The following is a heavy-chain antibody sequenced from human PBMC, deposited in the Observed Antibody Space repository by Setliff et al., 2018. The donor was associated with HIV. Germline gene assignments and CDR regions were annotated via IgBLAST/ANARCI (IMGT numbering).Heavy chain of an antibody. D-gene: IGHD2-8*01. V-gene: IGHV1-69*11. CDR3: GRGTLYGVSDY. CDR2: LIPALGEP. CDR1: GNTLRNNV. Sequence: SVKVSCKASGNTLRNNVINWVRQAPGQGLEWVGSLIPALGEPHYAQSGQGRAAITADDSTHTAYLELVNLRSDDAATFYCGRGTLYGVSDYWGRGTLVTVSS. J-gene: IGHJ4*02.